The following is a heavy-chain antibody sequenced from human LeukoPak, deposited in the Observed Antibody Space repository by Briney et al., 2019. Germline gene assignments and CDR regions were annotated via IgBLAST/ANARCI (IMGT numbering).Heavy chain of an antibody. Sequence: GGSLRLSCAASGFTFNIAWMTWVRQAPGKGLEWVGRIKSETNGETTDYAAPVKYRFTISRDDSKTTVYLQMNSLKTEDSAMYYCATSSSGYDFLFDYWGQGTLVTVSS. CDR2: IKSETNGETT. V-gene: IGHV3-15*01. CDR3: ATSSSGYDFLFDY. J-gene: IGHJ4*02. D-gene: IGHD5-12*01. CDR1: GFTFNIAW.